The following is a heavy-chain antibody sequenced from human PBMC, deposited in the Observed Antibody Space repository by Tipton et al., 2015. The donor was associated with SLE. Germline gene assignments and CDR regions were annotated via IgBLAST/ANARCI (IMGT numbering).Heavy chain of an antibody. Sequence: TLSLTCTVSGGSIGSYYWSWMRQAPGKGLEWIGYIYYSGSTHYNPSLKSRVTISVDTSKNQFSPEVRSVTAADTAVYYCVRLRSKVLIDYWGQGTLVTVSS. V-gene: IGHV4-59*12. CDR3: VRLRSKVLIDY. J-gene: IGHJ4*02. CDR1: GGSIGSYY. D-gene: IGHD2-8*01. CDR2: IYYSGST.